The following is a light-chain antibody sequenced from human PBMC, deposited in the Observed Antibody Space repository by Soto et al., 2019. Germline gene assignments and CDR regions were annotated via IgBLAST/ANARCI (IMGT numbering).Light chain of an antibody. J-gene: IGKJ1*01. CDR2: GAP. CDR3: QKYGYSPRT. Sequence: EIVLTQSPGTRSLSPGERATLSCRASQSVTSNYLAWYQLKPGQAPRLLIHGAPSRDTGIPDRFIGSGYGTDFTLTISCLDPQVLAAYFGQKYGYSPRTFGQGTKGDIK. V-gene: IGKV3-20*01. CDR1: QSVTSNY.